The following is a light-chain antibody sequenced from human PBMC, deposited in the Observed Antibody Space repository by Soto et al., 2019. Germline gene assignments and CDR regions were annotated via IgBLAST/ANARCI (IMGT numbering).Light chain of an antibody. V-gene: IGKV3-15*01. Sequence: EIVMTQSPATLSVSPGERATLSCRASQSVGSNLAWYQQKHGQDPRLLIYGASTRATGSPARCSGSGSGTEFTLTISRLQSEDFAIYFCQQYNNWPPDRTFGQGTKVEIK. CDR2: GAS. J-gene: IGKJ1*01. CDR3: QQYNNWPPDRT. CDR1: QSVGSN.